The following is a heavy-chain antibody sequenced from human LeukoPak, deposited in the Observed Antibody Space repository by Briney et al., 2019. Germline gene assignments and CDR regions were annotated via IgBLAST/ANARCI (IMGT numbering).Heavy chain of an antibody. CDR1: GFTFSSYA. CDR3: AKDAYYYGSGSYEDY. V-gene: IGHV3-23*01. Sequence: GGSLRLSCAASGFTFSSYAMSGVRQAPGKGLEWVSAISGSGGSTYYADSVKGRFTISRDNSKNTLYLQMNSLRAEDTAVYYCAKDAYYYGSGSYEDYWGQGTLVTVSS. D-gene: IGHD3-10*01. CDR2: ISGSGGST. J-gene: IGHJ4*02.